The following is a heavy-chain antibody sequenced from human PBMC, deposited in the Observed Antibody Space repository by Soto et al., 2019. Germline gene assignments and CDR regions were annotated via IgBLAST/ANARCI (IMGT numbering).Heavy chain of an antibody. J-gene: IGHJ5*02. Sequence: XTRSLTCTVSGGSISSYYWSWIRQPPGKGMEWIGXIYYSXSTNYKQSLKXXATISVDTXKNQLSLKPSSVNDADTDVYYCARDDTNNWFDPWGQGTLVTVYS. CDR2: IYYSXST. V-gene: IGHV4-59*01. CDR3: ARDDTNNWFDP. D-gene: IGHD3-22*01. CDR1: GGSISSYY.